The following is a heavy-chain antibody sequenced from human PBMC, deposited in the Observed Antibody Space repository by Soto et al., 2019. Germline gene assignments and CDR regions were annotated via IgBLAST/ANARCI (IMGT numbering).Heavy chain of an antibody. V-gene: IGHV3-23*01. D-gene: IGHD5-18*01. Sequence: GGSLRLSCAASGFTFSSYAMSWVRQAPGKGLEWVSAISGSGGSTYYADSVKGRFTISRDNSKNTLYLQMNSLRAEDTAVYYCAKALSTAMYSYDYYGMDVWGQGTTVTVSS. CDR1: GFTFSSYA. J-gene: IGHJ6*02. CDR3: AKALSTAMYSYDYYGMDV. CDR2: ISGSGGST.